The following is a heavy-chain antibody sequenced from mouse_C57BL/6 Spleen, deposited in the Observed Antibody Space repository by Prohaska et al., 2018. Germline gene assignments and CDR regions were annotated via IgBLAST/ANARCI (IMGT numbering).Heavy chain of an antibody. CDR2: INYYGSST. CDR1: GFTFSAYY. V-gene: IGHV5-16*01. CDR3: ARDGYYDYDGLAY. D-gene: IGHD2-4*01. J-gene: IGHJ3*01. Sequence: EVKLVESEGGLVQPGSSMKLSCTASGFTFSAYYMACVLQVPEKGLEWVANINYYGSSTYYLDSLKSRFIISRDNAKNILYLQMSSLKSEDTATYYCARDGYYDYDGLAYWGQGTLVTVSA.